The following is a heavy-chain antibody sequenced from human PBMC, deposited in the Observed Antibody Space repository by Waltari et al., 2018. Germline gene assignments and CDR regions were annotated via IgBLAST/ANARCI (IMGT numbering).Heavy chain of an antibody. Sequence: QVQLQESGPGLVKPSETLSLTCAVSGYSISRGYYWGWIRQPPGKGLEWIGNIYHSGSTYYNPSLKSRVTISVATSKNQFSLKLNSVTAADTAVYYCARIYYSISSYWYFDLWGRGTLVTVSS. J-gene: IGHJ2*01. V-gene: IGHV4-38-2*01. CDR1: GYSISRGYY. CDR3: ARIYYSISSYWYFDL. CDR2: IYHSGST. D-gene: IGHD6-13*01.